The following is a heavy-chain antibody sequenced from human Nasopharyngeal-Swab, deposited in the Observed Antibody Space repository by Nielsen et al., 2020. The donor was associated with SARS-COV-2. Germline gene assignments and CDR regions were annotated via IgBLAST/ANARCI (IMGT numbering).Heavy chain of an antibody. V-gene: IGHV3-30-3*01. D-gene: IGHD5-18*01. CDR3: ARCRATSGYSYGYGLGAFDI. Sequence: GGSLRLSCAASGFTFSNYAMHWVRQAPGKGLEWVAVISYDGSNKNYADSVKGRFTISRDNSKNTLYLQMNSLRAEDTAVYYCARCRATSGYSYGYGLGAFDIWGQGTMVTVSS. CDR1: GFTFSNYA. J-gene: IGHJ3*02. CDR2: ISYDGSNK.